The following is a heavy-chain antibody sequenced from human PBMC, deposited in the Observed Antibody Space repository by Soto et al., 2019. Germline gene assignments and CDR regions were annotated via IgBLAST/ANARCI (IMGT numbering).Heavy chain of an antibody. CDR2: ISSSSTI. V-gene: IGHV3-48*02. CDR3: ARSSMRTRVVVTAIWFDP. Sequence: GGSLRLSCAASGFTFSSYSMNWVRQAPGKGLEWVSYISSSSTIYYADSVKGRFTISRDNAKNSLYLQMNSLRDEDTAVYYCARSSMRTRVVVTAIWFDPWGQGTLVTVSS. CDR1: GFTFSSYS. J-gene: IGHJ5*02. D-gene: IGHD2-21*02.